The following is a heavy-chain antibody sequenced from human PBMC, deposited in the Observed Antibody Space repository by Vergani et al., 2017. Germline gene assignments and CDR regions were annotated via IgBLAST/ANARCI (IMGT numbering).Heavy chain of an antibody. V-gene: IGHV3-23*03. J-gene: IGHJ4*02. CDR1: GFTFSSYA. CDR3: ARVRDCSSTSCYAEYFDY. CDR2: IYSGGSST. Sequence: EVQLLESGGGLVQPGGSLRLSCAASGFTFSSYAMSWVRQAPGKGLEWVSVIYSGGSSTYYADSVKGRFTISRDNSKNTLYLQMNSLRAEDTAVYYCARVRDCSSTSCYAEYFDYWGQGTLVTVSS. D-gene: IGHD2-2*01.